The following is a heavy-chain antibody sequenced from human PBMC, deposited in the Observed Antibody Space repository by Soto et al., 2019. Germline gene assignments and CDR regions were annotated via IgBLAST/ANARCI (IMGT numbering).Heavy chain of an antibody. J-gene: IGHJ6*02. D-gene: IGHD3-10*01. CDR1: GYSFTSYW. CDR2: IYPGDSDT. Sequence: PGESLKISCKGSGYSFTSYWIGWVRQMPGKGLECMGIIYPGDSDTRYSPSFQGQVTISADKSISTAYLQWSSLKASDTAMYYCAGGGVRGVITRTRDYYGMDVWGQGTTVPVYS. V-gene: IGHV5-51*01. CDR3: AGGGVRGVITRTRDYYGMDV.